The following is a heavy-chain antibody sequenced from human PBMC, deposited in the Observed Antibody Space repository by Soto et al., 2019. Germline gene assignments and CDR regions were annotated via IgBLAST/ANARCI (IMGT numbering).Heavy chain of an antibody. J-gene: IGHJ6*02. CDR2: ISYDGSKI. Sequence: QVQLVESGGGVVQPGGSLRLSCAASGFTFNTYTIDWVRQVPGKGLEWVAVISYDGSKIFYADSVKGRFTISRDNSKNTVHLQLNSLRPEDTAIYHCARVSGFYFYAMDVWGQGTSVTVSS. CDR3: ARVSGFYFYAMDV. D-gene: IGHD3-3*01. V-gene: IGHV3-30*01. CDR1: GFTFNTYT.